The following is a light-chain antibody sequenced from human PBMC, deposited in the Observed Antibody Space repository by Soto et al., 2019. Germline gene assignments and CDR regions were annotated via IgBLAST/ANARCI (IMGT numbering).Light chain of an antibody. CDR1: QSISDT. CDR3: QHYNSHSEA. J-gene: IGKJ1*01. Sequence: EIVMTQSPATLSVSPGGRATLSCRASQSISDTLAWYQQKPGQAPRLLIYGASKRATGFPARFSGSGSGTDFTLTISSLQPDDFATYYCQHYNSHSEAFGQGTKVDIK. CDR2: GAS. V-gene: IGKV3-15*01.